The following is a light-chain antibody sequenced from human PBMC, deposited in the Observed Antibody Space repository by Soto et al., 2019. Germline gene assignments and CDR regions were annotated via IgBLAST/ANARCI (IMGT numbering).Light chain of an antibody. Sequence: EIVLTQSQDTLSLSQGERATLSCRASQSVRSNYLAWYQQKPGQAPRFLIYDASSRATGIPDRFSGSGSGTDFTLTISRLEPEDFAVYYCQQYGSSPLTFGGGTKVEIK. CDR3: QQYGSSPLT. CDR1: QSVRSNY. J-gene: IGKJ4*01. V-gene: IGKV3-20*01. CDR2: DAS.